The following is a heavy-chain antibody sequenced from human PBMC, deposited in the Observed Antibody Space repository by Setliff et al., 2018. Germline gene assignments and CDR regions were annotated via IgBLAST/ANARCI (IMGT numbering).Heavy chain of an antibody. CDR3: ARDKGYDSSDTSCYDYYYYMDV. CDR1: GYTFTDYA. CDR2: INPGNGNT. J-gene: IGHJ6*03. V-gene: IGHV1-3*01. D-gene: IGHD2-2*01. Sequence: ASVKVSCKASGYTFTDYAMHWVRQAPGQRLEWMGWINPGNGNTKYSQKFQGRVTITRDTSASTAYMELSSLRSEDAAVYYCARDKGYDSSDTSCYDYYYYMDVWGKGTTVTVSS.